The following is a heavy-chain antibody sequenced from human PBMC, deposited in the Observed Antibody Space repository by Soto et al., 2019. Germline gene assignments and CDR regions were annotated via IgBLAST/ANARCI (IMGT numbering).Heavy chain of an antibody. CDR2: IWYDGSNK. CDR1: GFTFSSYG. J-gene: IGHJ6*02. CDR3: XXXPYYYDSSGYYPSTYYGMDV. V-gene: IGHV3-33*01. D-gene: IGHD3-22*01. Sequence: QVQLVESGGGVVQPGRSLRLSCAASGFTFSSYGMHWVRQAPGKGLEWVAVIWYDGSNKYYADSVKGRFTISRDNSKXXXXXXXXXXXXXXXXXXXXXXXPYYYDSSGYYPSTYYGMDVWGQGTTVTVSS.